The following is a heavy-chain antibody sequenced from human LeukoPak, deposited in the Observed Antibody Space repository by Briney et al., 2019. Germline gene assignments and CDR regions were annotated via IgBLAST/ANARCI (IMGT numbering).Heavy chain of an antibody. CDR1: GFTFRNYG. D-gene: IGHD2-2*02. Sequence: PGVSLRLSCATSGFTFRNYGMHWVRQAPGKGREWVAIIWYDGSKNYYADSVKGRFTISRDNFNNTLYLQMNSLRAEDTGLYYCARAPYTTGRSFYFDSWGQGTLVTVSS. CDR3: ARAPYTTGRSFYFDS. J-gene: IGHJ4*02. CDR2: IWYDGSKN. V-gene: IGHV3-33*01.